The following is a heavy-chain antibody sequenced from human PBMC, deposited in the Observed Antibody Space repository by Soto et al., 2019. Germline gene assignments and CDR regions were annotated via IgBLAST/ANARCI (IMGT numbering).Heavy chain of an antibody. V-gene: IGHV3-23*01. CDR3: AKDAGMNYYDSSGYYKRPYYYYGMDV. CDR2: IGGSGGST. J-gene: IGHJ6*02. D-gene: IGHD3-22*01. CDR1: GFTFSSYA. Sequence: GGSLRLSCAASGFTFSSYAMSWVRQAPGKGLEWVSAIGGSGGSTYYADSVKGRFTISRDNSKNTLYLQMNSLRAEDTAVYYCAKDAGMNYYDSSGYYKRPYYYYGMDVWGQGTTVTVSS.